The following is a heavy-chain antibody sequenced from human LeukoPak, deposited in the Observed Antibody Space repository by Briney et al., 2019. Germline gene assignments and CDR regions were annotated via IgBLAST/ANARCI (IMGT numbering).Heavy chain of an antibody. D-gene: IGHD3-22*01. CDR2: IYYSGST. CDR1: GGSISSHY. Sequence: SETLSLTCTVSGGSISSHYWSWIRQPPGKGLEWIGYIYYSGSTNYNPSLTSRVTISVDTSKNQFSLKLSSVTAADTAVYYCARANYDSSGYADYFDYWGQGTLVTVSS. CDR3: ARANYDSSGYADYFDY. V-gene: IGHV4-59*11. J-gene: IGHJ4*02.